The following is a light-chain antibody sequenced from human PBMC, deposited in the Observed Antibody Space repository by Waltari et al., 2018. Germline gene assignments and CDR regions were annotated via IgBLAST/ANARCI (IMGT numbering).Light chain of an antibody. CDR2: GNN. Sequence: QSVLTQPPSVSGAPGQRVTISCTGSSSNIGASYDVHWYQQFPGTAPKFLISGNNNRPSGVPDRFSGSKSGTSASLTISGLQAADEADYYCQSYDSSLSLYVFGTGTRVFVL. CDR1: SSNIGASYD. J-gene: IGLJ1*01. CDR3: QSYDSSLSLYV. V-gene: IGLV1-40*01.